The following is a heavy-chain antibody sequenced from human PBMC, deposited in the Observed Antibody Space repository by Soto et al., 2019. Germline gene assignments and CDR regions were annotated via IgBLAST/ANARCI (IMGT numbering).Heavy chain of an antibody. CDR2: IYYSGST. V-gene: IGHV4-59*01. D-gene: IGHD3-10*01. CDR3: ARGRWFGELVDY. J-gene: IGHJ4*02. CDR1: GGSISSYY. Sequence: PSETLSLTCTVSGGSISSYYWSWIRQPPGKGLEWIGYIYYSGSTNYNPSLKSRVTISVDTSKNQFSLKLSSVTAADTAVYYCARGRWFGELVDYWGQGTLVTVSS.